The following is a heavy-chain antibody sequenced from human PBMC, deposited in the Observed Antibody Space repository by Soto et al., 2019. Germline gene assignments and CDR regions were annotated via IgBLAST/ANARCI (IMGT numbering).Heavy chain of an antibody. Sequence: GGSLRLSCAASGFTFSSYSMNWVRQAPGKGLEWVSYISSSSSTIYYADSVKGRFTISRDNAKNSLYLQMNSLRDEDTAVYYCARPEYSSSSYGMDVWGQGTRVTVSS. V-gene: IGHV3-48*02. CDR1: GFTFSSYS. CDR2: ISSSSSTI. D-gene: IGHD6-6*01. J-gene: IGHJ6*02. CDR3: ARPEYSSSSYGMDV.